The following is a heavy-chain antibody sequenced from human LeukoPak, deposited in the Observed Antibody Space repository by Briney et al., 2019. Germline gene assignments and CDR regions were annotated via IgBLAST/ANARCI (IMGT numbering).Heavy chain of an antibody. V-gene: IGHV4-59*01. CDR2: IHYSGSS. CDR3: ARGRRTAVVTDFDY. D-gene: IGHD2-21*02. CDR1: GGSISSYY. Sequence: SETLSLTCTVSGGSISSYYWTWIRQPPGKGLEWIGYIHYSGSSRSHPSLNSRVTMSVDTSKSQFSLKLTSVTAADTAVYYCARGRRTAVVTDFDYWGQGALVTVSS. J-gene: IGHJ4*02.